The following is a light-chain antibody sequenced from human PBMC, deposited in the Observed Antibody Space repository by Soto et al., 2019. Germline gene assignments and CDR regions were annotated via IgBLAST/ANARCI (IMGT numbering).Light chain of an antibody. CDR2: DAS. V-gene: IGKV1-5*01. J-gene: IGKJ2*02. Sequence: DIQMTQSPSTLSASVGDRVTITCRASQSINNWLAWYQQKPGKASKFLIYDASNLESGVPSRFSGSASGTEFTLTISSLQSEDFAVYYCQQYNNWPPCTFGQGTKVDI. CDR1: QSINNW. CDR3: QQYNNWPPCT.